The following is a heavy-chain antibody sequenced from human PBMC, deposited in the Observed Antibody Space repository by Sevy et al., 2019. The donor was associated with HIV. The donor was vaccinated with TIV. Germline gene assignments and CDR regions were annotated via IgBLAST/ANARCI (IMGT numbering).Heavy chain of an antibody. V-gene: IGHV1-18*01. Sequence: ASVKVSCKASGYTFTSYGISWVRQAPGQGLEWMGWISAYNGNTNYAQKLQGRVTMTTDPSTSTAYMGLRSLRSDDTAVYYCARARGGIAAAATVYWGQGTLVTVSS. J-gene: IGHJ4*02. D-gene: IGHD6-13*01. CDR3: ARARGGIAAAATVY. CDR1: GYTFTSYG. CDR2: ISAYNGNT.